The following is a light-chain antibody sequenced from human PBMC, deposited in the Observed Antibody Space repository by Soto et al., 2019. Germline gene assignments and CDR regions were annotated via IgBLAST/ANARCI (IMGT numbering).Light chain of an antibody. Sequence: QSVLTQPPSASGSPGQSVTISCTGTSRDVGGYNYVSWYQRHPGKAPKLMIYDVFKRPSGVPDRFSGSKSGNTASLTISGLQAEDEADYYCCSYAGSSTYVFGTGTKVTVL. CDR2: DVF. V-gene: IGLV2-8*01. J-gene: IGLJ1*01. CDR3: CSYAGSSTYV. CDR1: SRDVGGYNY.